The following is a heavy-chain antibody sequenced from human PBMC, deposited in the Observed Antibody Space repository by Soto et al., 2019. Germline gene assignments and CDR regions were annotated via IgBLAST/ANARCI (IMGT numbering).Heavy chain of an antibody. D-gene: IGHD3-22*01. CDR2: IYYSGST. J-gene: IGHJ4*02. V-gene: IGHV4-59*08. CDR3: ARLGGYYQAFDS. CDR1: GGSISSYY. Sequence: SETLSLTCTVSGGSISSYYWSWIRQPPGKGLEWIGYIYYSGSTKYNPSLKSRVTISVDSSKNQFSLKLDSVTAADTAVYYCARLGGYYQAFDSWGQGTLVTVSS.